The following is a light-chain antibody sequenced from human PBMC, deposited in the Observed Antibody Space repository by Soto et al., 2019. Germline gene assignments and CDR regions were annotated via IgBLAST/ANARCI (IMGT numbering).Light chain of an antibody. Sequence: VSSSVSSLSSCIGDKVTITCLSCQDIAIYFAWYQQKSGEAPKLLFSAASTLYGGVSSRYSGIGSGIYFGVAITILQAEDFATYFFELPRILLYTFGSGTKV. V-gene: IGKV1-9*01. CDR3: ELPRILLYT. CDR2: AAS. CDR1: QDIAIY. J-gene: IGKJ4*01.